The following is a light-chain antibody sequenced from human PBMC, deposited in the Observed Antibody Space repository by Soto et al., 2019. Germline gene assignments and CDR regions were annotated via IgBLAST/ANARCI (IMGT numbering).Light chain of an antibody. CDR2: DAS. CDR1: QSISSSY. V-gene: IGKV3-20*01. J-gene: IGKJ4*01. CDR3: QQYGSSPLT. Sequence: EIVLTQSPGTLSLSPGEGATLSCRASQSISSSYLAWYQQKPGQAPRLLIYDASSRATGIPDRFSGSGSGTDFTLTISRLAPEDFAVYFCQQYGSSPLTFGGGTKVEIK.